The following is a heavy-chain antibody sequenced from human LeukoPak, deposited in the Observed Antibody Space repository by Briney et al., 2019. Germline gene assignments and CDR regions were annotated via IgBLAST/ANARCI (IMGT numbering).Heavy chain of an antibody. J-gene: IGHJ4*02. CDR2: ISAYNGNT. Sequence: GASVKVSCKASGYTFTGYGISWVRQAPGQGLEWMGWISAYNGNTNYAQKLQGRVTMTTDTSTSTAYMELRSLRSDDTAVYYCARDRFLEWLFPYYFDYWGQGTLVTVSS. CDR3: ARDRFLEWLFPYYFDY. D-gene: IGHD3-3*01. V-gene: IGHV1-18*01. CDR1: GYTFTGYG.